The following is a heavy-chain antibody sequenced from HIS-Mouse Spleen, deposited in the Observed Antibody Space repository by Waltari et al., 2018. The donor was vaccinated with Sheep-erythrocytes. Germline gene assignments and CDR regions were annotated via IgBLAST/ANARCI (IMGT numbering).Heavy chain of an antibody. CDR1: GFTFSSYA. D-gene: IGHD1-1*01. CDR2: KAHSGSNK. CDR3: AKVRTVNYWYFDL. Sequence: QVQLVESGGGVVQPGRSLRLSCAASGFTFSSYAMHWVGQAPGKGLEGVAVKAHSGSNKYYADSGKGRFTISRDNSKTTLYLQMNSLRAEDTAVYYCAKVRTVNYWYFDLWGRGTLVTVSS. V-gene: IGHV3-30*04. J-gene: IGHJ2*01.